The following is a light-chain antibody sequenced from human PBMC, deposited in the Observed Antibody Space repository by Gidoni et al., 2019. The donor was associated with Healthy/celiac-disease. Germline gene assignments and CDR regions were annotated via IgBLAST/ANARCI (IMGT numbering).Light chain of an antibody. CDR2: AAS. Sequence: DIQLTQSPSFLSASVGDRVTITCRASQSISSYLAWYQQKPGKAPKLLTYAASTLQSGVPSRFSGSGSGTEFTLTISSLQPEDFATYYCQQLNSYPRTFGQGTKVEIK. V-gene: IGKV1-9*01. J-gene: IGKJ1*01. CDR3: QQLNSYPRT. CDR1: QSISSY.